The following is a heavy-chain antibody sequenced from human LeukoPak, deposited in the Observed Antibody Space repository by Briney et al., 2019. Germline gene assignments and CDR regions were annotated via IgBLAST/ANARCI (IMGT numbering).Heavy chain of an antibody. CDR2: IRSKANSYAT. CDR3: TSRPKYYYYMDV. J-gene: IGHJ6*03. Sequence: GGSLRLSCAASGFTFSGSAMHWVRQASGKGLEWVGRIRSKANSYATAYAASVKGRFTISRDDSKSTAYLQMNSLKTEDTAVYYCTSRPKYYYYMDVWGKGTTVTVSS. CDR1: GFTFSGSA. V-gene: IGHV3-73*01.